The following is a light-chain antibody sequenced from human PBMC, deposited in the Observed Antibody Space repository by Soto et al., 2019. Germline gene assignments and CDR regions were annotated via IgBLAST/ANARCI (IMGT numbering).Light chain of an antibody. CDR2: EGT. CDR1: SSDVGSNNL. J-gene: IGLJ2*01. CDR3: CSYAGNSVFVV. Sequence: QTVVTQPASVSGSPGQSITISCTGTSSDVGSNNLVSWYQHHAGKAPKVMIYEGTKRPSGVSNRFSGSKSGNTASLTISGLQAEDEADYYCCSYAGNSVFVVFGGGTQLTVL. V-gene: IGLV2-23*03.